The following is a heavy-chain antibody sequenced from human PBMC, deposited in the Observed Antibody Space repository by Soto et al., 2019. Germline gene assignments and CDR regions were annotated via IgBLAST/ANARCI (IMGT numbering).Heavy chain of an antibody. J-gene: IGHJ6*02. D-gene: IGHD3-10*01. CDR2: IWYDGSNK. CDR3: ARDYPPRVVRGAKSYGMDV. CDR1: GFTFSSYG. Sequence: QVQLVESGGGVVQPGRSLRLSCAASGFTFSSYGMHWVRQAPGKGLEWVAVIWYDGSNKYYADSVKGRFTISRDNSKNTLYLQMNSLRAEDTAVYYCARDYPPRVVRGAKSYGMDVWAKGPRSPSP. V-gene: IGHV3-33*01.